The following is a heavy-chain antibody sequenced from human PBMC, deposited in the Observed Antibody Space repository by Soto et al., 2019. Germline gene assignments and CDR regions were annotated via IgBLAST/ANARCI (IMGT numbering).Heavy chain of an antibody. Sequence: ASVKPSCKASGYTFTSYGLSWVRQAPGQGLEWMGWISAYNDNTNYAQKLQGRVTMTTDTSTSTAYMELRSLRSDDTAVYYCVVAAQPYYFDYWGQGTLVTVSS. CDR3: VVAAQPYYFDY. CDR1: GYTFTSYG. D-gene: IGHD2-15*01. CDR2: ISAYNDNT. V-gene: IGHV1-18*01. J-gene: IGHJ4*02.